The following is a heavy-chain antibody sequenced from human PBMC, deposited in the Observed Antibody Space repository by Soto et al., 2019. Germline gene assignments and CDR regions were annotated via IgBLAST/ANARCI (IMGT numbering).Heavy chain of an antibody. D-gene: IGHD3-16*01. V-gene: IGHV1-18*01. CDR1: GYTFTSYG. CDR3: ARCAYHTPPDY. J-gene: IGHJ4*02. CDR2: ISAYNGNT. Sequence: QVKLVQSGAEVKKPGASVKVSCKASGYTFTSYGISWVRQAPGQGLEWMGWISAYNGNTNYAQNLQGRVTMTTDTTKSTAYSELRSLPSVDTAVYDCARCAYHTPPDYWGQGTLVTVSA.